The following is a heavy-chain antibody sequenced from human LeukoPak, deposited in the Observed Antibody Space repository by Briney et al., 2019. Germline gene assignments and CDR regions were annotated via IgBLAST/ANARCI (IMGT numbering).Heavy chain of an antibody. V-gene: IGHV3-74*01. CDR3: AKGVGTNKGGYYFDY. CDR2: INSDGSSK. CDR1: GFTFSSYW. J-gene: IGHJ4*02. Sequence: GGSLRLSCAASGFTFSSYWMHWVRQAPGKGLVWVSRINSDGSSKNYADSVNGRFTISSDNAKNTLYLQMNSLRAEDTAVYYCAKGVGTNKGGYYFDYWGQGTPVTVSS. D-gene: IGHD1-26*01.